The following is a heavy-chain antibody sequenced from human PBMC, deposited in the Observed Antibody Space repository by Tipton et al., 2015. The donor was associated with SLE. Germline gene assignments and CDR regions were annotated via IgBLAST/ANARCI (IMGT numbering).Heavy chain of an antibody. J-gene: IGHJ4*02. CDR1: GFTFRDYY. CDR3: ASFGVNYDY. Sequence: GSLRLSCAASGFTFRDYYMSWIRQAPGKGLERISYISSTGSTIYYGDSVKGRFTISRDNAKNSLFLHINSLRVDDTAVYYCASFGVNYDYWGQGTLVTVSS. D-gene: IGHD2-8*01. CDR2: ISSTGSTI. V-gene: IGHV3-11*04.